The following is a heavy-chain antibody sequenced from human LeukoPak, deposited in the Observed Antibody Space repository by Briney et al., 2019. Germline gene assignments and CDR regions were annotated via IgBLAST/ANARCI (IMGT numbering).Heavy chain of an antibody. CDR2: ISAYNGNT. CDR1: GYTFTSYG. V-gene: IGHV1-18*01. CDR3: AVPPLYYYDSSGYSGDHAFDI. D-gene: IGHD3-22*01. Sequence: ASVKVSCKASGYTFTSYGISWVRQAPGQGLEWMRWISAYNGNTNYAQKLQGRVTMTTDTSTGTAYMELSSLRSEDTAVYYCAVPPLYYYDSSGYSGDHAFDIWGQGTMVTVSS. J-gene: IGHJ3*02.